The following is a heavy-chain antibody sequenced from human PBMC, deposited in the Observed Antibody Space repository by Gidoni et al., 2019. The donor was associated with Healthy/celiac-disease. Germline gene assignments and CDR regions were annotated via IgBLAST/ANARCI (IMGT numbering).Heavy chain of an antibody. CDR3: AGGGGTFGGVIGGFDY. V-gene: IGHV3-13*01. D-gene: IGHD3-16*02. CDR2: IGTAGDT. J-gene: IGHJ4*02. Sequence: EVQLVESGGGLVQPGGSLRLSCAASGFTFSSYDMHWVRQATGKGLEWVSAIGTAGDTYYPGSVKGRFTISGEKAKNSLYLQMNSLGAGDTAVYYCAGGGGTFGGVIGGFDYWGQGTLVTVSS. CDR1: GFTFSSYD.